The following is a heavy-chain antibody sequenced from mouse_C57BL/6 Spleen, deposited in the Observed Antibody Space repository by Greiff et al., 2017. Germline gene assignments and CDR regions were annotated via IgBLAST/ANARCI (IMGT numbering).Heavy chain of an antibody. CDR2: IYPGSGNT. Sequence: QVQLQQSGAELVRPGASVKLSCKASGYTFTDYYINWVKQRPGQGLEWIARIYPGSGNTSYNEKFKGKATLTAEKSSSTAYMQLSSLTSEDSAVYFCARDYCSSYGFAYWGQGTLVTVSA. V-gene: IGHV1-76*01. D-gene: IGHD1-1*01. J-gene: IGHJ3*01. CDR1: GYTFTDYY. CDR3: ARDYCSSYGFAY.